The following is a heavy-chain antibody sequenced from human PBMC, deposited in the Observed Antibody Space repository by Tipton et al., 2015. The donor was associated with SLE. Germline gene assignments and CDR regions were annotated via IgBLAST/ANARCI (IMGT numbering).Heavy chain of an antibody. V-gene: IGHV4-39*01. Sequence: TLSLTCTVSGGSISSSSYYWGWIRQPPGKGLEWIGSIYYSGSTYYNPSLKSRVTISVDTSKNQFSLKLSSVTAADTAVYYCARGVTMVRGAGNWFDPWGQGTLVTVSS. CDR1: GGSISSSSYY. J-gene: IGHJ5*02. CDR3: ARGVTMVRGAGNWFDP. CDR2: IYYSGST. D-gene: IGHD3-10*01.